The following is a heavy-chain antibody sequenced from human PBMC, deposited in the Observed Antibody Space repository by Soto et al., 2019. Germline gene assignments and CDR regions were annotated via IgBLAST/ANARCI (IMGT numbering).Heavy chain of an antibody. D-gene: IGHD3-16*01. CDR2: IIPIFGTA. CDR3: AGAWGPSCCYGMDV. Sequence: QVQLVQSGAEVKKPGSSVKVSCKASGGTFSSYAISWVRQAPGQGLEWMGGIIPIFGTADYAQKFQGRVAITADASTSTAYMELSSLRSEDTAVYYCAGAWGPSCCYGMDVWGQGTTVSVSS. CDR1: GGTFSSYA. J-gene: IGHJ6*02. V-gene: IGHV1-69*12.